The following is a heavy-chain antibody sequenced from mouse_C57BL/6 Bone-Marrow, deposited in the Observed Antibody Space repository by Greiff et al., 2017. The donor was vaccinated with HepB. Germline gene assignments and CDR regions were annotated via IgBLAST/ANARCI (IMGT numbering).Heavy chain of an antibody. V-gene: IGHV1-52*01. CDR1: GYTFTSYW. CDR3: ARPYYYGSSFYWYFDV. Sequence: QVQLQQSGAELAKPGASVKLSCKASGYTFTSYWMHWVKQRPIQGLEWIGNIDPSDSETHYNQKFKDKATLTVDKSSSTAYMQLSSLTSEDSAVYYCARPYYYGSSFYWYFDVWGTGTTVTVSS. D-gene: IGHD1-1*01. CDR2: IDPSDSET. J-gene: IGHJ1*03.